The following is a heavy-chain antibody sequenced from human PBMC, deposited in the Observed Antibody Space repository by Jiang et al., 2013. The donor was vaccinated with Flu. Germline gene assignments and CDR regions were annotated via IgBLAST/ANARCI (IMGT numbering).Heavy chain of an antibody. V-gene: IGHV3-11*06. CDR3: ARDVRGVRGLGY. CDR1: GFTFSDYY. Sequence: QLVESGGGLVKPGGSLRLSCAASGFTFSDYYMNWVRQAPGKGLEWVSYISGSSSDTNYAESVRGRFTISRDNAKNSLYLQMTSLRADDTAVYYCARDVRGVRGLGYWGQGTLVTVSS. D-gene: IGHD3-10*01. J-gene: IGHJ4*02. CDR2: ISGSSSDT.